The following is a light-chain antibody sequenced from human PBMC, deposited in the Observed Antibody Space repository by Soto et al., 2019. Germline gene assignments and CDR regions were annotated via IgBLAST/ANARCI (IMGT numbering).Light chain of an antibody. V-gene: IGLV1-51*01. Sequence: QSVLTQPPSVSAAPEPRGTISLSGAASNFGINYVSWYRQLPGTAPKLLIYDNNKRPSGIPDRFSGSKSGTSATLGITGLQTGDEADYYCGTWDSSLSAVVFGGGTKLTVL. CDR1: ASNFGINY. J-gene: IGLJ2*01. CDR2: DNN. CDR3: GTWDSSLSAVV.